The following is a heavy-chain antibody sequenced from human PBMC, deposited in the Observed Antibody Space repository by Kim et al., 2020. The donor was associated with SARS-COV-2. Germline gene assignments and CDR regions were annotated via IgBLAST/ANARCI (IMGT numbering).Heavy chain of an antibody. CDR1: GGSISSYY. D-gene: IGHD3-22*01. Sequence: SETLSLTCTVSGGSISSYYWSWIRQPPGKGLEWIGYIYYSGSTNYNPSLKSRVTISVDTSKNQFSLKLSSVTAADTAVYYCAYYDSALYYFDYWGQGTL. V-gene: IGHV4-59*01. CDR3: AYYDSALYYFDY. CDR2: IYYSGST. J-gene: IGHJ4*02.